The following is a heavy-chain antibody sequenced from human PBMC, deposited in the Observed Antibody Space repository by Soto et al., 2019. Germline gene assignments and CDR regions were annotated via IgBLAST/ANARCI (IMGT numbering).Heavy chain of an antibody. CDR2: IGFDGTNI. CDR3: VRTACVINNCSYRGVR. V-gene: IGHV3-33*01. D-gene: IGHD1-20*01. Sequence: GGSLRLSCVASGFDFKTYGMHWVRQAPGKGLEWVAVIGFDGTNIHYSDSVRGRFSISRDNSENTVSLQMNSLRVEDTALYYCVRTACVINNCSYRGVRWGQGTLVTVSS. CDR1: GFDFKTYG. J-gene: IGHJ4*02.